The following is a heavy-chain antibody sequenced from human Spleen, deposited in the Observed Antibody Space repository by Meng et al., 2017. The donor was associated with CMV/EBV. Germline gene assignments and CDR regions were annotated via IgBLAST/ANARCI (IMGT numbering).Heavy chain of an antibody. CDR1: GGIYKSYT. D-gene: IGHD6-13*01. CDR3: ATVSGYSSRWYPFDS. Sequence: SGGIYKSYTIDCVRQAPGQGRQGMGRFTAVFASTSYTQNFQGRLTITTEESTSTNYMDLRSLRFEDTAVYYCATVSGYSSRWYPFDSWGQGTLVTVSS. V-gene: IGHV1-69*05. CDR2: FTAVFAST. J-gene: IGHJ4*02.